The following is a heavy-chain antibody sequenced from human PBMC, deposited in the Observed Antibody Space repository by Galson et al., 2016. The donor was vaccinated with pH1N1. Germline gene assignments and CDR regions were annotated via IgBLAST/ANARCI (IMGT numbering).Heavy chain of an antibody. Sequence: SVKVSCKASRGTFNGYSISWVRQAPGQGLEWMGEIIPLYRSVKYTQKFQGRVTITADESTSTAYMELTSLRSEDTAQYFCARRGLGNSGWWDFDHWGQGSQVIVSP. D-gene: IGHD6-19*01. J-gene: IGHJ4*02. CDR1: RGTFNGYS. CDR2: IIPLYRSV. V-gene: IGHV1-69*13. CDR3: ARRGLGNSGWWDFDH.